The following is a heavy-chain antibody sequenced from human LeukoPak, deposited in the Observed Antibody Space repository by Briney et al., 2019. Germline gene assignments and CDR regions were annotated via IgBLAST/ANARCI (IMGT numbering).Heavy chain of an antibody. D-gene: IGHD1-26*01. CDR2: ISSSSSYI. J-gene: IGHJ4*02. V-gene: IGHV3-21*01. CDR3: ARDRRVGATKD. Sequence: GGSLRLSCAASGFTFSSYSMNWVRQAPGKGLEWVSSISSSSSYIYYADSVKGRFTTSRDNAKNSLYLQMNSLRAEDTAVYYCARDRRVGATKDWGQGTLVTVSS. CDR1: GFTFSSYS.